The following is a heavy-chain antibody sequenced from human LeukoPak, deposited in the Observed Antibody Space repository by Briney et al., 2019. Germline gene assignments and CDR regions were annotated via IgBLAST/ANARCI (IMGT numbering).Heavy chain of an antibody. D-gene: IGHD2-15*01. V-gene: IGHV3-20*04. CDR2: INWNGGST. Sequence: TLRLSRAGSGFTLDEHGMSGVRRARTRGLEGGSGINWNGGSTGYGDSVKGRFTISRDNAKKSLFMQMNSLRAEDTALYYCAGGDRNGWYFDLWGRGTLVTVSS. CDR1: GFTLDEHG. CDR3: AGGDRNGWYFDL. J-gene: IGHJ2*01.